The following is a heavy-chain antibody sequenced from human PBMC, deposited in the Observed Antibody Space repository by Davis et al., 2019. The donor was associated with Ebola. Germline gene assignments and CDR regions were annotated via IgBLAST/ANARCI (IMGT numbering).Heavy chain of an antibody. CDR3: ARGLGTMIVVVPLDP. J-gene: IGHJ5*02. D-gene: IGHD3-22*01. CDR1: GFTFSTHA. V-gene: IGHV3-30*04. Sequence: PGGPLRLSFEASGFTFSTHAMHWVRQAPGMGLEWVAVISPDGRNKYYADSVKGRFTISRDNSKSTLYLQMNSLRVQDTAMYYCARGLGTMIVVVPLDPWGQGTLVTVSS. CDR2: ISPDGRNK.